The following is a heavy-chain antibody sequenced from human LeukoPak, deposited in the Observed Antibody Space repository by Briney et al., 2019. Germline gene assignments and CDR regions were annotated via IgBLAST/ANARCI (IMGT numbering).Heavy chain of an antibody. CDR3: ARSPPPSITMIVVVTPNWFDP. CDR1: GGTFSSYA. CDR2: IIPIFGTA. V-gene: IGHV1-69*06. J-gene: IGHJ5*02. D-gene: IGHD3-22*01. Sequence: ASVKVSCKASGGTFSSYAISWVRQAPGQGLEWMGGIIPIFGTANYAQKFQGRVTITADKSTSTAYMELSSLRSEDTAAYYCARSPPPSITMIVVVTPNWFDPWGQGTLVTVSS.